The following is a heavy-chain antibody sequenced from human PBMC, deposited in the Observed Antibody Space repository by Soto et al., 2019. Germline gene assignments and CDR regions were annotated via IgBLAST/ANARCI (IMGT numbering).Heavy chain of an antibody. CDR1: GGSISSSNW. J-gene: IGHJ6*02. Sequence: QVQLQESGPGLVKPSGTLSLTCAVSGGSISSSNWWSWVRQPPGEGLEWIGGIYHSGSTNYNPSLQSRVTISVDKSKNQFSRKLSSVTAADTAVYYCARVDSSSWSHYYYYGMDVWGQGTTVTVSS. D-gene: IGHD6-13*01. V-gene: IGHV4-4*02. CDR3: ARVDSSSWSHYYYYGMDV. CDR2: IYHSGST.